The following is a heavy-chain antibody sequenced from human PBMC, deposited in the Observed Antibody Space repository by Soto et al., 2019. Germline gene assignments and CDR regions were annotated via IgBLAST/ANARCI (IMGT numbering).Heavy chain of an antibody. Sequence: PSETLSLTCAVYGGSFSGYYWSWIRQPPGKGLEWIGEINHSGSTNYNPSLRSRVTISVDTSKNQFSLKLSSVTAADTAVYYCASTFYCSSTSCYGNYYYYYGMDVWGQGTTVTVSS. CDR2: INHSGST. D-gene: IGHD2-2*01. CDR3: ASTFYCSSTSCYGNYYYYYGMDV. J-gene: IGHJ6*02. CDR1: GGSFSGYY. V-gene: IGHV4-34*01.